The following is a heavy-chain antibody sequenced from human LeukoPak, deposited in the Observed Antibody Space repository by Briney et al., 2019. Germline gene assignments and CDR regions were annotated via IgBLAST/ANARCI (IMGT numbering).Heavy chain of an antibody. D-gene: IGHD3-22*01. CDR1: GITLSNYG. Sequence: GGSLRLSCALSGITLSNYGMRWLRQAPGRGGAGVEGIRGCGGRTDYADSVKGRFTISRDNSKNTLYLQMKSLRAEGTAVYFCAKRGVVIRVILVGFHKEAYYFDSWGQGALVTVSS. V-gene: IGHV3-23*01. CDR2: IRGCGGRT. J-gene: IGHJ4*02. CDR3: AKRGVVIRVILVGFHKEAYYFDS.